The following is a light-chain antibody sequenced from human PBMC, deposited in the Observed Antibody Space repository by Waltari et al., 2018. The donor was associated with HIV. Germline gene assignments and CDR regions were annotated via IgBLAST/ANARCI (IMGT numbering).Light chain of an antibody. J-gene: IGLJ3*02. Sequence: QSALTQPRSVSGSPGQSVTISCTGTSSAVGGYTYVSWYQQHPGKAPKVMIYDVSTRPSGVPERFSGSKSGNTASLTISGLQAEDEADYYCCSYAGSYTWVFGGGTKMTVL. CDR2: DVS. CDR3: CSYAGSYTWV. V-gene: IGLV2-11*01. CDR1: SSAVGGYTY.